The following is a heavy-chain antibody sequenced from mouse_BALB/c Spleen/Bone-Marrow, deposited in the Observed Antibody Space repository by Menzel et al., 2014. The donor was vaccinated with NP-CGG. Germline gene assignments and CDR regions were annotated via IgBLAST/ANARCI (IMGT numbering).Heavy chain of an antibody. J-gene: IGHJ3*01. CDR2: INSNGGST. CDR1: GFTFSSYG. CDR3: ARHAYYDQTEVSFVY. D-gene: IGHD2-4*01. V-gene: IGHV5-6-3*01. Sequence: EVQLVESGGGLVQPGGSLKLSCAASGFTFSSYGMSWVRQTPDKRLELVATINSNGGSTYYPDCVKGRFTISRDNTKNNLYLQLSSLRSEDTALYYCARHAYYDQTEVSFVYWGQGTLVTVSA.